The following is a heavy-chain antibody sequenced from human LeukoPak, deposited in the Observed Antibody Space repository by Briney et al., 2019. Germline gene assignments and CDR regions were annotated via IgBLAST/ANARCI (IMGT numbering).Heavy chain of an antibody. D-gene: IGHD5-24*01. V-gene: IGHV1-69*04. CDR3: VSPYGYNYYFDY. Sequence: SVKVSCKASGGTFSSYAISWVRQAPGQGLEWMGRTIPILGIANYAQKFQGRVTITADKSTSTAYMELSSLRSEDTAVYYCVSPYGYNYYFDYWGQGTLVTVSS. CDR1: GGTFSSYA. J-gene: IGHJ4*02. CDR2: TIPILGIA.